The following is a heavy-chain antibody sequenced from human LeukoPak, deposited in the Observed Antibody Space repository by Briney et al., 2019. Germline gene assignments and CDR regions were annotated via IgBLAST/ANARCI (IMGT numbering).Heavy chain of an antibody. V-gene: IGHV3-74*01. D-gene: IGHD3-10*01. CDR1: GFTLSPYW. CDR2: IKPDGTDT. Sequence: GGSLRLSCTASGFTLSPYWMHWVRQAPGKGLVWVSRIKPDGTDTRYADSVKGRFTISRDNANNTLYLQMNSLRAEDTAVYYCARDDLRFGQLFLFDLWGRGTLVTVSS. CDR3: ARDDLRFGQLFLFDL. J-gene: IGHJ2*01.